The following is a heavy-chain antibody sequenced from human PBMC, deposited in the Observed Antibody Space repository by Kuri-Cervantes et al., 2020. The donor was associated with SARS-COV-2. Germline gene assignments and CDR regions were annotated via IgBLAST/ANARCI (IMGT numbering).Heavy chain of an antibody. J-gene: IGHJ6*02. CDR1: GGSIRTYY. D-gene: IGHD2-2*01. Sequence: GSLRLSCTVSGGSIRTYYWGWIRQPPGKGLEWVGHIYSGRSANYNPSLNNRVTISVDTSNSQFSLRLTSVTAADTAIYFCARNMPQTWAGGMDVWGPGTTVTVSS. CDR2: IYSGRSA. CDR3: ARNMPQTWAGGMDV. V-gene: IGHV4-59*01.